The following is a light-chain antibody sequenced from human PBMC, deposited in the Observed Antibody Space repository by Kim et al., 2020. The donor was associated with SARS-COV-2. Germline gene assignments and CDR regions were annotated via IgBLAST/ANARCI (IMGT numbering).Light chain of an antibody. CDR2: KDS. J-gene: IGLJ3*02. CDR3: QSADSSGTWV. V-gene: IGLV3-25*03. CDR1: ALPKQY. Sequence: SYELTQPPSVSVSPGQTARITCSGDALPKQYAYWYPQKPGQAPVLVIYKDSERPSGIPERFSGSSSGTTVTLTISGVQAEDEADYYCQSADSSGTWVFGG.